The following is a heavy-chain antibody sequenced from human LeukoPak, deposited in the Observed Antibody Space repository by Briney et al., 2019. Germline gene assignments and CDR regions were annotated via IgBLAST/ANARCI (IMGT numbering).Heavy chain of an antibody. CDR1: AFTFSSYE. D-gene: IGHD3-10*02. CDR3: AELGITMIGGV. CDR2: ISSSGSTI. J-gene: IGHJ6*04. V-gene: IGHV3-48*03. Sequence: GGSLTLSSAASAFTFSSYEMNWVRQAPGQGLEGVSYISSSGSTIYYADSVKGRFTTSRDNAKNSLYLQMNSLRAEDTAVYYCAELGITMIGGVWGKGTTVTISS.